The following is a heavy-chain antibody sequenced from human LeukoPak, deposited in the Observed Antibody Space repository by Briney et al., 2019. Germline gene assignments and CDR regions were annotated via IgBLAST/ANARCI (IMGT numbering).Heavy chain of an antibody. J-gene: IGHJ4*02. Sequence: GGSLRLSCAASGFTVSSNYMSWVRQAPGRGLEWVSVIYSGGSTYYADSVKGRFTISRDNSKNTLYLQMNSLRAEDTAVYYCAREGLQRDYFDYWGRGTLVTVSS. CDR3: AREGLQRDYFDY. CDR1: GFTVSSNY. CDR2: IYSGGST. D-gene: IGHD2-15*01. V-gene: IGHV3-53*01.